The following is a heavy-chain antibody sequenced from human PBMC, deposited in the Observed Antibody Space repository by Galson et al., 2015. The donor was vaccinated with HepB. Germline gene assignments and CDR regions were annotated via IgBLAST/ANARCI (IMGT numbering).Heavy chain of an antibody. Sequence: SETLSLTCTVSGGSISSYYWSWIRQPPGKGLEWIGYIYYSGSTNYNPSLKSRVTISVDTSKNQFSLKLSSVTAADTAVYYCARDSQRGDRGWWFDPWGQGTLVTVSS. J-gene: IGHJ5*02. D-gene: IGHD3-10*01. V-gene: IGHV4-59*01. CDR2: IYYSGST. CDR1: GGSISSYY. CDR3: ARDSQRGDRGWWFDP.